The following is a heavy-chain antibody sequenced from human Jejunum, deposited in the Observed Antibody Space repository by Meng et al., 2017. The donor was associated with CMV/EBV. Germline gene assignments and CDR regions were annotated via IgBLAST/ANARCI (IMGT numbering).Heavy chain of an antibody. CDR3: ARDGVVCGDTTCRGFFS. CDR2: VNPKRGDT. CDR1: FNVFY. D-gene: IGHD2-21*01. J-gene: IGHJ5*02. V-gene: IGHV1-2*02. Sequence: FNVFYMHWVRQAPGQGREWMGWVNPKRGDTNYAQRFQGRLTLTRDPSINTAYMELSGLRYDDTAVYYCARDGVVCGDTTCRGFFSWGQGTLVTVSS.